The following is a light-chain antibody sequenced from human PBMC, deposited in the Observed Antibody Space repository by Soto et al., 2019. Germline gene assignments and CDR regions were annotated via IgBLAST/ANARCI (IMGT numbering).Light chain of an antibody. J-gene: IGKJ1*01. V-gene: IGKV1-39*01. CDR1: QTVGTF. CDR2: AAS. Sequence: DIQMTQSPSSLSASVGDRVTITCRASQTVGTFLNWYQQRPGRAPNLLIYAASNLPTGVPSRFSGSGSGTDFTLTINSLQPEDFGTYYWQQSYSIRSWTFGQGTKVDIK. CDR3: QQSYSIRSWT.